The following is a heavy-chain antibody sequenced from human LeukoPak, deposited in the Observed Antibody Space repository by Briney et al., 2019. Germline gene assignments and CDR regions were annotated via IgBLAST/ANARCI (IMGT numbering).Heavy chain of an antibody. Sequence: PGGSLRLSCAASGFTFSSYAMSWVRQAPGKGLEWVSAISGSGGSTYYADSVKGRFTISRDNSKNTLYLQMNSLRAEDTAVYYCAKDDRYCSGGSCYRWFDPWGQGTLATVSS. V-gene: IGHV3-23*01. D-gene: IGHD2-15*01. CDR3: AKDDRYCSGGSCYRWFDP. J-gene: IGHJ5*02. CDR1: GFTFSSYA. CDR2: ISGSGGST.